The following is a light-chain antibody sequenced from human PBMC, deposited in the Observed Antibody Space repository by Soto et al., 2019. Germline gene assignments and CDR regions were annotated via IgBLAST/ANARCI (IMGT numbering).Light chain of an antibody. J-gene: IGLJ1*01. V-gene: IGLV2-14*03. CDR1: SSDIGGHDG. CDR3: CSYTSDLTPYV. Sequence: QSALTQPASVSGSPGQSITISCTGTSSDIGGHDGVSWYQQHPGKVPKLLLYGVTDRPSGVSDRFSGSKSGNVASLTISGLQAEDEADYYCCSYTSDLTPYVFGTGTKLTVL. CDR2: GVT.